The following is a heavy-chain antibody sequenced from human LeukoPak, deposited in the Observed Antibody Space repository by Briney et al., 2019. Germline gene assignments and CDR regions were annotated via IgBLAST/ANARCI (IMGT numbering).Heavy chain of an antibody. CDR1: GYTFTSYA. Sequence: ASVTVSCKASGYTFTSYAMHWVRQAPGQRLEWIGWINAGNGHIKYSQKFQGRVTITRDTSASTAYMEMSSLRSEDTGLYYCAREGYCSGGSCYINCFDPCGEGTLDTVSS. D-gene: IGHD2-15*01. V-gene: IGHV1-3*01. J-gene: IGHJ5*02. CDR3: AREGYCSGGSCYINCFDP. CDR2: INAGNGHI.